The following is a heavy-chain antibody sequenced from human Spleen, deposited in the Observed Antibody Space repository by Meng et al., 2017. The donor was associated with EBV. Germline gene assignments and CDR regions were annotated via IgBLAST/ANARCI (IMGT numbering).Heavy chain of an antibody. V-gene: IGHV4-34*01. J-gene: IGHJ5*02. CDR1: GESFSGHY. CDR3: ARQSTYRLLDP. CDR2: INESGIT. D-gene: IGHD3-16*02. Sequence: QVQLHQWGAGLLKPSETRSLPCALYGESFSGHYWTWIRQPPGKGLEWIGEINESGITNYNPSLKSRVTLSIDTSERHFSLNLSSVTAADTAVYYCARQSTYRLLDPWGQGTLVTVSS.